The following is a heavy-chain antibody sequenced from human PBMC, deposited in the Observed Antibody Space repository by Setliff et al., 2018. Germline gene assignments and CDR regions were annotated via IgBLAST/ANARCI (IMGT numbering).Heavy chain of an antibody. D-gene: IGHD3-10*01. J-gene: IGHJ3*02. CDR3: ALGKASDI. CDR1: GFTFSSYA. CDR2: ISSNGGST. Sequence: PGGSLRLSCAASGFTFSSYAMHWVRQAPGKGLEYVSAISSNGGSTYYADSVKGRFTISRDNSKNTLYLQMGSLRAEDMAVYYCALGKASDIWGQGTMVTVSS. V-gene: IGHV3-64*02.